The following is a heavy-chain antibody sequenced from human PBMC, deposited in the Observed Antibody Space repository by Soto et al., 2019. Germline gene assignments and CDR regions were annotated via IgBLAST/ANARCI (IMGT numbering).Heavy chain of an antibody. V-gene: IGHV4-30-4*01. Sequence: SETLSLTCTVSGGSISSGDYYWSWIRQPPGKGLEWIGYIYYSGSTYYNPSLKSRVTISVDTSKNQFSLKLSSVTAADTAVYYCARKYSSGRAGIDYWGQGTLVTVSS. CDR1: GGSISSGDYY. CDR2: IYYSGST. D-gene: IGHD6-25*01. CDR3: ARKYSSGRAGIDY. J-gene: IGHJ4*02.